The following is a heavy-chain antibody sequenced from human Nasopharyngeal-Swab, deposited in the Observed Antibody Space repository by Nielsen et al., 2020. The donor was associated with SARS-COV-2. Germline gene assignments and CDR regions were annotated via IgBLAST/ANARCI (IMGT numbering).Heavy chain of an antibody. CDR2: INAGRGNT. J-gene: IGHJ4*02. CDR1: GYTLSTYA. V-gene: IGHV1-3*01. Sequence: ASVKVSCKASGYTLSTYAMYWVRQAPGQRPEFMGWINAGRGNTYYSQKFQGRVRISRDTSANTVYMELSRLRSVDTAVYYCARVPAVAASRIDYWGQGTLVTVSS. D-gene: IGHD6-19*01. CDR3: ARVPAVAASRIDY.